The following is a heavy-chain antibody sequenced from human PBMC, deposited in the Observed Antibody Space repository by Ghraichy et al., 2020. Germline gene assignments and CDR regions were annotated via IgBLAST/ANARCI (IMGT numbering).Heavy chain of an antibody. D-gene: IGHD1-1*01. V-gene: IGHV1-3*01. CDR1: GYTFSRYA. CDR2: INAGSGYS. CDR3: AREIAIGTSDNMFDY. Sequence: ASVKVSCKASGYTFSRYAMQWVRQAPGQSPEWMGWINAGSGYSKYSQTFQGRVTITRDTSASTAYLELSSLRSGDTAVYYCAREIAIGTSDNMFDYWGQGTLVTVSS. J-gene: IGHJ4*02.